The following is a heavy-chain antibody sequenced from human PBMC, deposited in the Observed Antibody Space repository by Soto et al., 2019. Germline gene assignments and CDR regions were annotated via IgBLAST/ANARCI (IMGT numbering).Heavy chain of an antibody. CDR2: IYYSGHT. CDR3: ARRGGRIKIFGVVNRGTGYFDY. J-gene: IGHJ4*02. Sequence: QLQLQESGPRLVKPSETLSLTCTVSGASISNSSYYWGWIRQPPGKGLEWIGSIYYSGHTDYNSSLKSRATISVDTSKNHFFLRLSSVTAADTAVYYCARRGGRIKIFGVVNRGTGYFDYWGQGSLVTVSS. V-gene: IGHV4-39*02. D-gene: IGHD3-3*01. CDR1: GASISNSSYY.